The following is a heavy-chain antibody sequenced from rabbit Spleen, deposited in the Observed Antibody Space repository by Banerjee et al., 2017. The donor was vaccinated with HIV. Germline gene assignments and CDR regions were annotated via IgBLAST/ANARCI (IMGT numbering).Heavy chain of an antibody. CDR1: GFSFSSSYY. CDR2: IYAGGSGST. J-gene: IGHJ4*01. Sequence: QEQLVESGGDLVKPGTSLTLTCTASGFSFSSSYYMCWVRQAPGKGLECIACIYAGGSGSTYYANWAKGRFTISKTSSTTVTLQMTSLTAADTATYFCARDRGGSGWCFDLWGQGTLVTVS. V-gene: IGHV1S45*01. D-gene: IGHD1-1*01. CDR3: ARDRGGSGWCFDL.